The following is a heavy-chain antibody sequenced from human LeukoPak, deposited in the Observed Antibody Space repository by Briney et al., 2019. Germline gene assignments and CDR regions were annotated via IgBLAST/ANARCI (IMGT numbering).Heavy chain of an antibody. CDR1: GGSISSYY. V-gene: IGHV4-59*01. J-gene: IGHJ4*02. Sequence: SETLSLTCTVSGGSISSYYWSWIRQPPGKGLEWIGYIYYSGSTNYNPSLKSRVTISVDTSKNQFSLKLSSVTAADTAVYYCARGTTNDYGDYGLFDYWGQGTLVTVFS. CDR2: IYYSGST. CDR3: ARGTTNDYGDYGLFDY. D-gene: IGHD4-17*01.